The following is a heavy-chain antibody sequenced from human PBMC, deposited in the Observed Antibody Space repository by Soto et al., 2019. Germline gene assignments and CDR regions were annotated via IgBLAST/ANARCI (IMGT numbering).Heavy chain of an antibody. CDR2: MNPNSGNT. V-gene: IGHV1-8*01. CDR1: GYTFTSYE. D-gene: IGHD2-21*02. Sequence: QVQLMQSGAEVKTPGASLKVSCRAAGYTFTSYEIHWVRQATGQGLEWMGWMNPNSGNTDYAQKFQGRVMMTSDTSISTAYMELSGLRSDDTAVYYCAISYWGGDCQEAFDVWGEGTMVTVSS. J-gene: IGHJ3*01. CDR3: AISYWGGDCQEAFDV.